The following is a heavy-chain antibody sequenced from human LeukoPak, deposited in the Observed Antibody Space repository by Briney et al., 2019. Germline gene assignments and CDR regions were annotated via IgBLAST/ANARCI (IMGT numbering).Heavy chain of an antibody. V-gene: IGHV4-39*01. Sequence: SETLSLTCTVSGGSISSSSYYWGWIRQPPGKGLEWIGSIYYSGRTYYNPSLKSRVTISVDTSKDQFSLKLISVTAADTAVYYCARAIAAPLQYYFDYWGQGTLVTVSS. CDR2: IYYSGRT. CDR3: ARAIAAPLQYYFDY. CDR1: GGSISSSSYY. J-gene: IGHJ4*02. D-gene: IGHD6-13*01.